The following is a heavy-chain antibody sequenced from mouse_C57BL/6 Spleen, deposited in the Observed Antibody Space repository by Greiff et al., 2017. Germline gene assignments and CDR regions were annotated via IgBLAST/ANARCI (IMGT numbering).Heavy chain of an antibody. CDR1: GYTFTSYW. V-gene: IGHV1-59*01. CDR2: IDPSDSYT. D-gene: IGHD1-1*01. J-gene: IGHJ4*01. CDR3: ASIYGSSYYAMDY. Sequence: QVQLQQPGAELVRPGTSVKLSCKASGYTFTSYWMHWVKQRPGQGLEWIGVIDPSDSYTNYNQKFKGKATLNVDTSSSTAYMQLSSLTSDDSAVYYCASIYGSSYYAMDYWGQGTSVTVSS.